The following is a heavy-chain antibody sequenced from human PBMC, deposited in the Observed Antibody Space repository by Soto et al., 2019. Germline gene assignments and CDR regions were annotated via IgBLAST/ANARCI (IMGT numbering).Heavy chain of an antibody. D-gene: IGHD5-12*01. CDR1: GFTFGDYA. Sequence: PGGSMRLSCAASGFTFGDYALTWFRQAQGKGLEWVAFIRSKAYGEATDYAASVKGRFTISRDDSKGIAYLQMDSLRIADTALYFCRGDYDQYRGDDAFDIWGQGTMVTVSS. V-gene: IGHV3-49*03. CDR3: RGDYDQYRGDDAFDI. CDR2: IRSKAYGEAT. J-gene: IGHJ3*02.